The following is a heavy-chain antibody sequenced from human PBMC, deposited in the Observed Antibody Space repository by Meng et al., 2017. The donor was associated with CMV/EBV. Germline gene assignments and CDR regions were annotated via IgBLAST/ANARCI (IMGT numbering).Heavy chain of an antibody. Sequence: GESLKISCAASGFTFSNYGMHWVRQAPGKGLEWVAVIWYDGSNKYYADSVKGRFTISRDNSKNTLYLQMNSLRAEDTAVYYCAKAGYCSSTSCYEIDYWGQGTLVTVSS. CDR2: IWYDGSNK. J-gene: IGHJ4*02. D-gene: IGHD2-2*03. V-gene: IGHV3-33*06. CDR1: GFTFSNYG. CDR3: AKAGYCSSTSCYEIDY.